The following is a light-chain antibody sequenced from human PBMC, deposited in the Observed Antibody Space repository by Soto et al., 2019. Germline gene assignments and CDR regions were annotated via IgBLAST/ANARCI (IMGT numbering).Light chain of an antibody. V-gene: IGKV3-20*01. CDR3: QQDGGSPPIT. CDR1: QSVSSNY. J-gene: IGKJ5*01. Sequence: EIVLTQSPGTLSLSPGERAILSCRASQSVSSNYLAWYQQKPGQAPRLLIFGASHRATGIPDRFSGSGSGTDFILTISRLEPEDFAVYYCQQDGGSPPITFGQGTRLEIK. CDR2: GAS.